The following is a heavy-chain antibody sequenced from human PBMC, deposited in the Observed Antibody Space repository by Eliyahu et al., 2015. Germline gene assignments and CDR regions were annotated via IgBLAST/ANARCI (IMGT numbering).Heavy chain of an antibody. CDR2: VNHSGST. CDR3: ARVEEDGGDPYWYFDV. Sequence: QVQLQQWGAGLLKPSETLSLTCAVXGGSFSGYYWSWIRQPPGKGLEWIGEVNHSGSTNYNPSLKSRVTISVDTSKSQFSLRLSSVTAADTAVYYCARVEEDGGDPYWYFDVWGRGTLVTVSS. CDR1: GGSFSGYY. V-gene: IGHV4-34*01. J-gene: IGHJ2*01. D-gene: IGHD2-21*02.